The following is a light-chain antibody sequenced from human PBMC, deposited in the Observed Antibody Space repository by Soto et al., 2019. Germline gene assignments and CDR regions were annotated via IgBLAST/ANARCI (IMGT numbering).Light chain of an antibody. CDR2: GAS. CDR3: QQYNNWPYT. J-gene: IGKJ2*01. CDR1: QSVNSN. V-gene: IGKV3-15*01. Sequence: EIVMTQSPATLSVSPGERATLSCRASQSVNSNLAWYQQKPGQAPRLLIYGASTRATGIPARFSGSGSGTEFTLTISSLQSGDFAVYYCQQYNNWPYTFGQGTKLEIK.